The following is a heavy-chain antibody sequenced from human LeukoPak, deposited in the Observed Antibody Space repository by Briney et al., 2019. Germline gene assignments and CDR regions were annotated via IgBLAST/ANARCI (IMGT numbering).Heavy chain of an antibody. CDR1: GFTFSSYS. CDR2: ISSSSSYI. Sequence: PGESLRLSCAASGFTFSSYSMNWVRQAPGKGLEWVSSISSSSSYIYYADSVKGRFTISRDNAKNSLYLQMNSLRAEDTAVYYCAREGHSSGWGASDAFDIWGQGTMVTVSS. J-gene: IGHJ3*02. CDR3: AREGHSSGWGASDAFDI. V-gene: IGHV3-21*01. D-gene: IGHD6-19*01.